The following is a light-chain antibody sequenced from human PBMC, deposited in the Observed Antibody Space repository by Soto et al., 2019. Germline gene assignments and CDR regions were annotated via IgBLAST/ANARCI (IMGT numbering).Light chain of an antibody. CDR1: SSDVGYYNY. Sequence: QSALTQPASVSGSPGQSITISCTGTSSDVGYYNYVSWYQQHPGKVPKLMIYDVRYRPSGVSDRFSGSKSGNTASLTLSGLHAEDEADYYCSSYTSSSPLVFGTGTKVTVL. J-gene: IGLJ1*01. V-gene: IGLV2-14*03. CDR3: SSYTSSSPLV. CDR2: DVR.